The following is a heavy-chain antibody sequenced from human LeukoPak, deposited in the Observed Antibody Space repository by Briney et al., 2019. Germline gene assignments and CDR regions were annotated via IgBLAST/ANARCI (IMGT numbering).Heavy chain of an antibody. CDR2: IWYDGSNK. D-gene: IGHD2-15*01. CDR3: ATPRTYYCSETSCYFDH. Sequence: TGGSLRLSCAASGFTFSSYGMNWVRQAPGKGLEWVAVIWYDGSNKYYADSVKGRFTISRDNADNSLYLQMNSLRAEDTAVYYCATPRTYYCSETSCYFDHWGQGTLVTVSS. V-gene: IGHV3-33*03. J-gene: IGHJ4*03. CDR1: GFTFSSYG.